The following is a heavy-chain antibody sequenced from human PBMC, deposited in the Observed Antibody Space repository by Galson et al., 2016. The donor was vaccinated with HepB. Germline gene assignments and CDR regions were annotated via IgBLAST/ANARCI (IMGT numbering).Heavy chain of an antibody. CDR1: GASITSSDW. V-gene: IGHV4-4*02. D-gene: IGHD2/OR15-2a*01. CDR2: ILHSGRV. Sequence: SETLSLTCAVSGASITSSDWWSWVRQPPGQGLEWIGQILHSGRVNYTPSLASRVTISIDTSKNHFSLRLTSVTDADTALYYCARQYWGGPSDYWGQGTLVIVSS. CDR3: ARQYWGGPSDY. J-gene: IGHJ4*02.